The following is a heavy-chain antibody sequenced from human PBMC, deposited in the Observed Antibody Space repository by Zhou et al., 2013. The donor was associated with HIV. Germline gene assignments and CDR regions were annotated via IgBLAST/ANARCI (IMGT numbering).Heavy chain of an antibody. V-gene: IGHV1-2*06. J-gene: IGHJ3*02. CDR1: GYTFTGYY. CDR3: ASDRVLQQPLENALAI. CDR2: FDPENRDT. D-gene: IGHD1-1*01. Sequence: QVQLVQSGAEVKKPGASVKVSCKASGYTFTGYYMHWVRQAPGSGLEWVGRFDPENRDTTYAQRFQGRIIMTGETSIDTAYMEVISLTSDDTAVYYCASDRVLQQPLENALAIWGQGTMVFVSS.